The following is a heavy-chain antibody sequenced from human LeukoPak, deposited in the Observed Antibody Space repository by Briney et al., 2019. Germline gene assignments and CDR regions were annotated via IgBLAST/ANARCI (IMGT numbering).Heavy chain of an antibody. CDR3: ARGPAGAAAGGNFDY. CDR1: GGSISSYY. D-gene: IGHD6-13*01. J-gene: IGHJ4*02. Sequence: SETLSLTCTVSGGSISSYYWSWIRQPPGKGLEWSGYIYYSGSTNYNPSLKSRVTISVDTSKNQFSLKLSSVTAADTAVYYCARGPAGAAAGGNFDYWGQGTLVTVSS. V-gene: IGHV4-59*01. CDR2: IYYSGST.